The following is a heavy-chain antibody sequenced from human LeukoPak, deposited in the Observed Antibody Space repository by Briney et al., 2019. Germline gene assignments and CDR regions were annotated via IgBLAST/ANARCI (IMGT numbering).Heavy chain of an antibody. CDR2: ISYDGSNK. D-gene: IGHD6-19*01. CDR3: AKDGALAGAGTFDY. V-gene: IGHV3-30*18. Sequence: GGSLRLSCAASGFTFSSYGMHWVRQAPGKGLEWVAVISYDGSNKYYADSVKGRFTISRDNSKNTLYLQMNSLRAEDTAVYYCAKDGALAGAGTFDYWGQGTLVTVSS. CDR1: GFTFSSYG. J-gene: IGHJ4*02.